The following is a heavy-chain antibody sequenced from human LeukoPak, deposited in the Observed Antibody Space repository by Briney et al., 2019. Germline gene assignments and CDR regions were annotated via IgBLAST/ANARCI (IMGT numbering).Heavy chain of an antibody. V-gene: IGHV3-7*01. D-gene: IGHD6-19*01. Sequence: QDGSEKYYVDSVRGRFTISRDNAKNSLYLQMNSLRAEDTAVYYCAREILKYSSENYFDYWGQGTLVTVSS. J-gene: IGHJ4*02. CDR2: QDGSEK. CDR3: AREILKYSSENYFDY.